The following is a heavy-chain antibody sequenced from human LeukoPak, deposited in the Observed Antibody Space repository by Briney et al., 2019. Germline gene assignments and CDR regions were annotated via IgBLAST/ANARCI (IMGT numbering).Heavy chain of an antibody. Sequence: ASVKVSCKASEGTFSSYAISWARQAPGQGLEWMGGIIPIFGTANYAQKFQGRVTITTDESTSTAYMELSSLRSEDTAVYYCARGARGPGGHYYDYVWGSYRYHYFDYWGQGTLVTVSS. J-gene: IGHJ4*02. CDR3: ARGARGPGGHYYDYVWGSYRYHYFDY. CDR2: IIPIFGTA. D-gene: IGHD3-16*02. V-gene: IGHV1-69*05. CDR1: EGTFSSYA.